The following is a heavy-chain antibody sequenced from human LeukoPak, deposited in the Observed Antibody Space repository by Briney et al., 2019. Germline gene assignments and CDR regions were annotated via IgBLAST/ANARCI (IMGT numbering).Heavy chain of an antibody. J-gene: IGHJ6*02. Sequence: GGSLRLSCAASGFTFSSYGMHWVRQAPGKGLEWVAVISYNGSNKYYADSVKGRFTISRDNSKNTLYLQMNSLRAEDTAVYYCAKEDWYSSGWYPLYYGMDVWGQGTTVTVSS. CDR1: GFTFSSYG. CDR2: ISYNGSNK. CDR3: AKEDWYSSGWYPLYYGMDV. V-gene: IGHV3-30*18. D-gene: IGHD6-19*01.